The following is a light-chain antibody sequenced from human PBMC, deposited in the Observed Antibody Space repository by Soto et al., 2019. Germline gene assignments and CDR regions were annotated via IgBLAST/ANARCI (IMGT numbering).Light chain of an antibody. V-gene: IGKV1-5*01. CDR2: DGF. J-gene: IGKJ4*01. Sequence: DIQMTQSPSTLSASVGDRVTITCRASQSINNWLAWYQQKPGKAPKLLIYDGFSLESGVPLRFSGSGFVTEFTLTISSLQPDDAATYYCQQYKRYSLTSGGGTKVEIK. CDR3: QQYKRYSLT. CDR1: QSINNW.